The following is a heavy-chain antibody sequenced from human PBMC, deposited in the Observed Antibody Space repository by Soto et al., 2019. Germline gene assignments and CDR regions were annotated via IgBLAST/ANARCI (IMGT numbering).Heavy chain of an antibody. Sequence: EAELVESGGGLVQPGGSLTLSCAASGFIFSDYEVDWVRQAPGRGPEWISYISDGGTTIYYAASVKGRFTISRDDAKKSLYLHMNNLRVDDTAIYFCVKEYCTGGTCFDAFDLW. CDR3: VKEYCTGGTCFDAFDL. D-gene: IGHD2-8*02. CDR1: GFIFSDYE. CDR2: ISDGGTTI. J-gene: IGHJ3*01. V-gene: IGHV3-48*03.